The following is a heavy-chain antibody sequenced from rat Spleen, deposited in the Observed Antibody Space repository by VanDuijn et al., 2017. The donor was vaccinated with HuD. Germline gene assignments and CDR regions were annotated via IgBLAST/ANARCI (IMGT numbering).Heavy chain of an antibody. D-gene: IGHD1-1*01. Sequence: EVQLVESGGGLVQPGRSMKLSCAASGFTFSDYTMAWVRQAPKKGLEWVAAIVDDGSNTFYRDSVKGRFTISRDNAKSTLYLQVDSLRSEDTATYYCARHPGDYSGDYYWGQGVMVTVSS. J-gene: IGHJ2*01. CDR1: GFTFSDYT. CDR2: IVDDGSNT. CDR3: ARHPGDYSGDYY. V-gene: IGHV5-7*01.